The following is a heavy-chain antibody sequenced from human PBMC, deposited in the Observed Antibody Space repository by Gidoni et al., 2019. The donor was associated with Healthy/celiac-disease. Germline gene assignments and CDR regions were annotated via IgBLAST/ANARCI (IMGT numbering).Heavy chain of an antibody. CDR1: AFTFSRDS. V-gene: IGHV3-21*01. J-gene: IGHJ4*02. D-gene: IGHD2-21*01. CDR2: IDTGSSYR. Sequence: EVQLLDSGGGLVKSGGSLRLSCAAAAFTFSRDSMNWVRQAPGKGLEWVASIDTGSSYRYDTDSVRGRYNISRDNAKNSLYLQWSSRRAEETAVYYCTRHIDSGYYFDCWGQGTLVTVSS. CDR3: TRHIDSGYYFDC.